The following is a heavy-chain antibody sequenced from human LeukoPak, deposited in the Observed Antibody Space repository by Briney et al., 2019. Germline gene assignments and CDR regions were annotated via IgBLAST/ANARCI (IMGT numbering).Heavy chain of an antibody. D-gene: IGHD3-10*01. CDR2: IIPIFGTA. V-gene: IGHV1-69*05. CDR1: GGTFSSYA. CDR3: ASSVHVPGPFDY. Sequence: SVKVSCKTSGGTFSSYAISWARQAPGQGLEWMGGIIPIFGTANYAQKFQGRVTITTDESTSTAYMELSSLRSEDTAVYYCASSVHVPGPFDYWGQGTLVTVSS. J-gene: IGHJ4*02.